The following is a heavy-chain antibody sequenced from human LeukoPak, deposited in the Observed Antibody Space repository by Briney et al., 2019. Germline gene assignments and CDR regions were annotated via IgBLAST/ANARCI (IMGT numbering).Heavy chain of an antibody. CDR3: ATPAPGYCSSTSCYYFDY. J-gene: IGHJ4*02. CDR2: ISGSGGST. Sequence: GGSLRLSCAASGFTFSSYAMRWVRQAPGKGLEWVSAISGSGGSTYYADAVKGRFTISRGNSKNPLYLQMNSLSAEDPAVYYFATPAPGYCSSTSCYYFDYWGQGTLVTVSS. CDR1: GFTFSSYA. D-gene: IGHD2-2*01. V-gene: IGHV3-23*01.